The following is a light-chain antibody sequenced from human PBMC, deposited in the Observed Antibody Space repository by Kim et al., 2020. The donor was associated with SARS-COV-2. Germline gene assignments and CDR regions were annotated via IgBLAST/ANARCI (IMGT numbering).Light chain of an antibody. Sequence: GQKVTISCSGSSSNIGNNYVSWYQQLPGTAPKLLIYDNNKRPSGIPDRFSGSKSGTSATLGITGLQTGDEADYYCGTLDSSLSAGVFGGGTQLTVL. J-gene: IGLJ3*02. CDR1: SSNIGNNY. CDR3: GTLDSSLSAGV. V-gene: IGLV1-51*01. CDR2: DNN.